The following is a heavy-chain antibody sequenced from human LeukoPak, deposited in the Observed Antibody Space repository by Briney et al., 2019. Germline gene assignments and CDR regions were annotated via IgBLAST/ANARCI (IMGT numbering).Heavy chain of an antibody. Sequence: SETLSLTCTVSGGSISSSSYYWGWIRQPPGKGLEWIGSIYYSGSTYYNPSLKSRVTISVDTSKSQLSLKLSSVTAADTAVYYCARGVYGSGSIDYWGQGTLVTVSS. CDR1: GGSISSSSYY. V-gene: IGHV4-39*07. CDR3: ARGVYGSGSIDY. J-gene: IGHJ4*02. CDR2: IYYSGST. D-gene: IGHD3-10*01.